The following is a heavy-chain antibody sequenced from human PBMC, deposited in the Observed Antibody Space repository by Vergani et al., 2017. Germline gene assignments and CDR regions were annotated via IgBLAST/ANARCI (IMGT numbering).Heavy chain of an antibody. D-gene: IGHD6-13*01. CDR2: ISGSGGST. CDR3: AKWDLGYSSSWYWDYFDY. J-gene: IGHJ4*02. CDR1: GFTFSSYA. V-gene: IGHV3-23*01. Sequence: EVQLLESGGGLVQPGGSLRLSCAASGFTFSSYAMSWVRQAPGKGLAWVSAISGSGGSTYYADSVKGRFTISRDNSKNTLYMQMNSLRAEDTAVYYCAKWDLGYSSSWYWDYFDYWGQGTLVTVSS.